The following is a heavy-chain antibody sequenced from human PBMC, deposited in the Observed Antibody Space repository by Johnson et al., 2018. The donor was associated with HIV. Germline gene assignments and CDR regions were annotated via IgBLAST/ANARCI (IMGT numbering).Heavy chain of an antibody. CDR3: ASGDDDGF. V-gene: IGHV3-30*19. D-gene: IGHD5-12*01. CDR1: GFTFSSYG. J-gene: IGHJ4*03. Sequence: QVQLVESGGGVVQPGGSLRLSCAASGFTFSSYGMHWVRQAPGKGLEWVAVISYDGSNKYYADSVKGRFTISRDNSKNTLYLQMNSLRPEDTAVYYCASGDDDGFWGRGTLVTVSS. CDR2: ISYDGSNK.